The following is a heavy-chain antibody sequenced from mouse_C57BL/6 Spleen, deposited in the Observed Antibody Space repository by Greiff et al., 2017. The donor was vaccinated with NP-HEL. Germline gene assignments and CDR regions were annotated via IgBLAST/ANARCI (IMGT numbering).Heavy chain of an antibody. CDR3: ARHYSNSYAMDY. Sequence: QVQLKESGAELARPGASVKLSCKASGYTFTSYGISWVKQRTGQGLEWIGEIYPRSGNTYYNEKFKGKATLTADKSSSTAYMELRSLTSEDSAVYFCARHYSNSYAMDYWGQGTSVTVSS. CDR1: GYTFTSYG. J-gene: IGHJ4*01. CDR2: IYPRSGNT. V-gene: IGHV1-81*01. D-gene: IGHD2-5*01.